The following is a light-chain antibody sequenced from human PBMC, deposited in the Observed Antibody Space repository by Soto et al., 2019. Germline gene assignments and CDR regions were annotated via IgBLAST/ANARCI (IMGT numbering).Light chain of an antibody. CDR3: CSFAGTYIFVI. V-gene: IGLV2-11*01. CDR2: DVS. CDR1: SSDVGGYNY. J-gene: IGLJ2*01. Sequence: QSVLTQPASVSGSPGQSITISCTGTSSDVGGYNYVSWYQQHPGKAPKLMTYDVSKRPSGVPDRFSGSKSGNTASLTISGLQTADEADYYCCSFAGTYIFVIFGGGTKLTVL.